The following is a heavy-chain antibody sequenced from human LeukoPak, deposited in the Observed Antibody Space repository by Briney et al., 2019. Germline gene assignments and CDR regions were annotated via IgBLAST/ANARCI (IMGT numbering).Heavy chain of an antibody. CDR1: GFSRSTSGVG. J-gene: IGHJ5*02. D-gene: IGHD6-19*01. CDR2: NYWDDDK. V-gene: IGHV2-5*02. Sequence: ESGPTLVNPTQPLTLTCTFSGFSRSTSGVGVGWIRQPPGKALEWVALNYWDDDKRYSPSRKSRLTITKETSKNQVVLTMTNMDPVDTATYYCAHRRGGRGRSSGWYWFDPWGQGTLVTVSS. CDR3: AHRRGGRGRSSGWYWFDP.